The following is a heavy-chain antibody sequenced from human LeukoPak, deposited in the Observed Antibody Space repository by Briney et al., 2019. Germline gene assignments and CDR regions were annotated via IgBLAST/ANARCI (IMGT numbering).Heavy chain of an antibody. CDR1: GGSLSGYY. CDR3: ARSCSGGSCDNDY. Sequence: SETLSLTCAVYGGSLSGYYWSWMRQPPRKGRERVGEINHSGRTKYNTSLKRRVTISVDTSKNQFSLKLSSVTAGDTAVYYCARSCSGGSCDNDYWGEGTLVTVSS. V-gene: IGHV4-34*01. D-gene: IGHD2-15*01. J-gene: IGHJ4*02. CDR2: INHSGRT.